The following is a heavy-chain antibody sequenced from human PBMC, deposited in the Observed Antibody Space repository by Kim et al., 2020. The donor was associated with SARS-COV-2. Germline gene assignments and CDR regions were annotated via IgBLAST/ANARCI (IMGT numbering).Heavy chain of an antibody. J-gene: IGHJ4*02. CDR2: INHSGST. V-gene: IGHV4-34*01. CDR1: GGSFSGYY. D-gene: IGHD6-19*01. Sequence: SETLSLTCAVYGGSFSGYYWSWIRQPPGKGLEWIGEINHSGSTNYNPSLKSRVTISVDTSKNQFSLKLSSVTAADTAVYYCARVAGTRYYFDYWGQGTLVTVSS. CDR3: ARVAGTRYYFDY.